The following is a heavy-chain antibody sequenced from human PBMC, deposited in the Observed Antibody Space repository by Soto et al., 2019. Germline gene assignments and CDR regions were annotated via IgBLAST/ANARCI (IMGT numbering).Heavy chain of an antibody. J-gene: IGHJ4*02. CDR2: INPNSGGT. CDR3: ARERDIDTTRIFDF. V-gene: IGHV1-2*02. CDR1: GYTFASYD. D-gene: IGHD1-1*01. Sequence: ASVKVSCKASGYTFASYDISWVRQAPGQGLEWMGWINPNSGGTNYAQKFQGRVTMTRDTSINTVYMELSGLRSDDTAVYFCARERDIDTTRIFDFWGQGTLVTVSS.